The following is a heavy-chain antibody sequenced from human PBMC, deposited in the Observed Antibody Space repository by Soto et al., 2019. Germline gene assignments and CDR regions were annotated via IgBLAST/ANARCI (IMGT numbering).Heavy chain of an antibody. CDR1: GGSFSGYY. D-gene: IGHD3-16*02. CDR2: INHSGST. CDR3: AISSRGGIGYY. Sequence: SETLSLTCAVYGGSFSGYYWSWIRQPPGKGLEWIGEINHSGSTNYNPSLKSRVTISVDTSKNQFSLKLSSVTAADTAVYYCAISSRGGIGYYWGQGTLVTVSS. V-gene: IGHV4-34*01. J-gene: IGHJ4*02.